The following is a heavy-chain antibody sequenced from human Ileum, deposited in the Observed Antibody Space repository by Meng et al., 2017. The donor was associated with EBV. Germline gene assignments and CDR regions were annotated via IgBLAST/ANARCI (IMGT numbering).Heavy chain of an antibody. Sequence: QVQLVESGGEVKKPGASGKFSCKASGYTFTNYDISWVRQATGQGLEWMGWMNPKTGTAHYAQKFQGRVSMTRDTSITTAYMELSSLTSEDTAVYYCVRTLERGDYWGQGTLVTVSS. CDR2: MNPKTGTA. CDR1: GYTFTNYD. J-gene: IGHJ4*02. V-gene: IGHV1-8*01. CDR3: VRTLERGDY. D-gene: IGHD5-24*01.